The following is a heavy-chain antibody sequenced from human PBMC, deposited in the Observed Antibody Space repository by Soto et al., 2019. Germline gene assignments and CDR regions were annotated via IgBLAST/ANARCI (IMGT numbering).Heavy chain of an antibody. Sequence: SETLSLTCAVYGGSFSGYYWSWIRQPPGKGLEWIGEINHSGSTNYNPSLKSRVTISVDTSKNQFSLKLSSVTAADTAVYYCPILSDNWFDPWGQGTLVTVSS. CDR2: INHSGST. D-gene: IGHD2-15*01. J-gene: IGHJ5*02. CDR3: PILSDNWFDP. V-gene: IGHV4-34*01. CDR1: GGSFSGYY.